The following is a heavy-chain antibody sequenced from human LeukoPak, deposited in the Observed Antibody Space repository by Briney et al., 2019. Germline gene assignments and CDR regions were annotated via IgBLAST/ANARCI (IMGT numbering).Heavy chain of an antibody. J-gene: IGHJ4*02. Sequence: GGSLRLSCAASGFTFSDYHMTWIRQAPGKGLEWVSYISSSGSTIYYADSVKGRFTISRDNAKNSLYLQMNSLRAEDTAVYYCAKLARYYDMLTGYYSENYLDYWGPGTLVTVSS. CDR3: AKLARYYDMLTGYYSENYLDY. D-gene: IGHD3-9*01. CDR2: ISSSGSTI. V-gene: IGHV3-11*01. CDR1: GFTFSDYH.